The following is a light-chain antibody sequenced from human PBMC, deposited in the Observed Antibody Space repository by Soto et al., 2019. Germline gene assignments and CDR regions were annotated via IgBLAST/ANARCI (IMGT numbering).Light chain of an antibody. V-gene: IGKV3-20*01. CDR2: GAS. CDR1: QSIRSDY. J-gene: IGKJ2*01. Sequence: EIVLTQSPGTLSLSPGEIATLSCRASQSIRSDYLAWYHQKPGQASRLLIYGASNRATDIPDRFSGSGSGSDFTLTISRLESEDFAVYYGQLYGSSPPKYTFGKGPKLEIK. CDR3: QLYGSSPPKYT.